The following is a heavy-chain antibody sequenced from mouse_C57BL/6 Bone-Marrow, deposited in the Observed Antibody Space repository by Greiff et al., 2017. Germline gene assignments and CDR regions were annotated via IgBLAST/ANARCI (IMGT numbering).Heavy chain of an antibody. Sequence: EVQLQQSGPVLVKPGASVKMSCKASGYTFTDYYMNWVKQSHGKSLEWIGVINPYMGGTSYNQKFKGKATLTVDKYSSTAYMELNSLTSADSAVYYCARDYYGSSYAMDYWGQGTSVTVSS. J-gene: IGHJ4*01. V-gene: IGHV1-19*01. CDR2: INPYMGGT. CDR3: ARDYYGSSYAMDY. CDR1: GYTFTDYY. D-gene: IGHD1-1*01.